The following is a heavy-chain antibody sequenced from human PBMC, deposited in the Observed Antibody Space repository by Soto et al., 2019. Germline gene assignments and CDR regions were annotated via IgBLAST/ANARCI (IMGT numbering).Heavy chain of an antibody. CDR1: GGSISSSSYY. D-gene: IGHD2-2*01. J-gene: IGHJ6*02. CDR3: ARDIVVVPAAMGYYYYYYGMDV. V-gene: IGHV4-39*01. CDR2: SYYSGCT. Sequence: SETLSLTCTVSGGSISSSSYYWGWIRQPPGKELEWIGSSYYSGCTYYNPSLKSRVTISVDTSKNQFSLKLSSVTAADTAVYYCARDIVVVPAAMGYYYYYYGMDVWGQGTTVTVS.